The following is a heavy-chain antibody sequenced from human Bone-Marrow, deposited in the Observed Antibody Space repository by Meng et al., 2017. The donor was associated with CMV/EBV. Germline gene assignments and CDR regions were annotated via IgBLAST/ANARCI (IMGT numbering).Heavy chain of an antibody. CDR1: GFTFSSYA. CDR3: ARGGGYCSSTSCYGDWFDP. J-gene: IGHJ5*02. V-gene: IGHV3-30*04. D-gene: IGHD2-2*01. Sequence: GESLKISCAASGFTFSSYAMHWVRQAPGKGLEWVAVISYDGSNKYYADSVKGRFTISRDNSKNTLYLQMNSLRAEDTAVYYCARGGGYCSSTSCYGDWFDPWGQGTLVTVSS. CDR2: ISYDGSNK.